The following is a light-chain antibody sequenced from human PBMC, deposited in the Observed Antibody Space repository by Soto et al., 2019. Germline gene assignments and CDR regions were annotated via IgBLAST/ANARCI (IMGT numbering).Light chain of an antibody. CDR3: QQYNQWPLT. Sequence: EIVMTQSPATLSVSPGERATLSCRASESVSRDLGWYLQEPGQAPRLLIYGASTRATGIPDRFSGSGSGTGFTLTINSLQSEDFVVYYCQQYNQWPLTFGGGTKVEVK. CDR2: GAS. J-gene: IGKJ4*01. CDR1: ESVSRD. V-gene: IGKV3-15*01.